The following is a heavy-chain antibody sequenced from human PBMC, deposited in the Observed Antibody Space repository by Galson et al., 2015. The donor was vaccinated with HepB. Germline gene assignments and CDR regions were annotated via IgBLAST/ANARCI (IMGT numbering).Heavy chain of an antibody. CDR3: AKGPYLYSALAGTMAGFDY. Sequence: SLRLSCAASGFTFSNYGMHWVRQAPGKGLEWVAVISYDGSNKYYADSVKGRFTISRDNSKNTLYLQMNSLRAEDTALYYCAKGPYLYSALAGTMAGFDYWGQGTLVTASS. J-gene: IGHJ4*02. V-gene: IGHV3-30*18. CDR1: GFTFSNYG. CDR2: ISYDGSNK. D-gene: IGHD6-19*01.